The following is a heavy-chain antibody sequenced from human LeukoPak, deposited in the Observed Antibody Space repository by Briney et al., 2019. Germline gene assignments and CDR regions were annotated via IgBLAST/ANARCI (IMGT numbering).Heavy chain of an antibody. CDR1: GFTFSSYW. V-gene: IGHV3-74*01. J-gene: IGHJ4*02. CDR3: ARAGGFGYYFDY. Sequence: GGSLRLSFAASGFTFSSYWMHWVRQAPGKGLVWVSRINTDGSSTSYADSVKGRFTISRDNAKNTLYLQMNSLRAEDTAVYYCARAGGFGYYFDYWGQGTLVTVSS. D-gene: IGHD3-10*01. CDR2: INTDGSST.